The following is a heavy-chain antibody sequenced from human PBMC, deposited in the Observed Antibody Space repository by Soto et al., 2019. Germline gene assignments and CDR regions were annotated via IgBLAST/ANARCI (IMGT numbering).Heavy chain of an antibody. Sequence: QLQLQESGSGLVKPSQTLSLTCAVSRGSISSGGYSWSWIRQSPGKGLEWIGYISHSGSTYYNPSLKSRVTISVDRSKNQFSLKLSSVTAADTSVYYCASGSHVPHYWGQGTLVTVSS. CDR1: RGSISSGGYS. V-gene: IGHV4-30-2*06. CDR2: ISHSGST. D-gene: IGHD3-10*01. J-gene: IGHJ4*02. CDR3: ASGSHVPHY.